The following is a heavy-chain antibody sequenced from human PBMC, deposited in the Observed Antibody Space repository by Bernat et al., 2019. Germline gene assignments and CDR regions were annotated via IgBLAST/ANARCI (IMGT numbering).Heavy chain of an antibody. Sequence: EVQLVESGGGLVQPGGCLRLSCGVSGITFSNYWMSWVRQAPGKGLEWVANINQDGSEKNYADSVKGRFTISRDNDKNSLYVQMNSLRAEDTAVYYCAREGGSGYSLDYWGQGALVTVSS. V-gene: IGHV3-7*03. CDR2: INQDGSEK. CDR1: GITFSNYW. J-gene: IGHJ4*02. CDR3: AREGGSGYSLDY. D-gene: IGHD3-22*01.